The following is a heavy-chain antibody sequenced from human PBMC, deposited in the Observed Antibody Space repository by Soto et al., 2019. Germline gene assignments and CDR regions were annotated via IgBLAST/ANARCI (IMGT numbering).Heavy chain of an antibody. V-gene: IGHV3-23*01. J-gene: IGHJ3*02. D-gene: IGHD3-22*01. Sequence: GGSLRLSCAASGFTFSSYAMSWVRQAPGKGLEWVSAISGSGGSTYYADSVKGRFTISRDNSKNTLYLQMNSLRAEDTAVYYSAKDHYYDSSGYSALYAFDIWGQGTMVTVSS. CDR1: GFTFSSYA. CDR3: AKDHYYDSSGYSALYAFDI. CDR2: ISGSGGST.